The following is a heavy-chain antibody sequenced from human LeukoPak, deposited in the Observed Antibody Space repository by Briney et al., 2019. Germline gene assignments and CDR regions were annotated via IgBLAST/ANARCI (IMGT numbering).Heavy chain of an antibody. CDR3: ATTTSGGDAFDI. V-gene: IGHV4-59*01. CDR2: SYYSGSS. J-gene: IGHJ3*02. Sequence: PSETLSLTCTVSGGSITHYYWTWIRQPPGKTLEWIGYSYYSGSSKYNPSLKSRVTISVDTSNNQFSLNLRSVTAADTAVYYCATTTSGGDAFDIWGQGTMVTVSS. D-gene: IGHD1-26*01. CDR1: GGSITHYY.